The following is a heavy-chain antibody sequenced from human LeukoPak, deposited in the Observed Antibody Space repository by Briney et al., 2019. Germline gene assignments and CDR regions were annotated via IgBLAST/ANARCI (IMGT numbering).Heavy chain of an antibody. Sequence: ASVKVSCKASGYTFTTHATHWVRQAPGQRLEWMGWINAGNGYTKSSQRFQGRVTFTRDTSASTAYMELRSLRSDDTAVYYCARGETNYDFWSGYYSLTDYWGQGTLVTVSS. CDR2: INAGNGYT. J-gene: IGHJ4*02. V-gene: IGHV1-3*01. CDR1: GYTFTTHA. D-gene: IGHD3-3*01. CDR3: ARGETNYDFWSGYYSLTDY.